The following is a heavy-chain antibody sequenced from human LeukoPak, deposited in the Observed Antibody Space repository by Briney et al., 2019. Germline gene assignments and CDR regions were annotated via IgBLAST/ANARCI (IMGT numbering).Heavy chain of an antibody. Sequence: PSETLSLTCTVSGGSISSYYWSWIRQPPGKGLEWIGYIYYSGSTNYNPSLKSRVTISVDTSKNQFSLKLSSVTAADPAVYYCAGGFRAFGVVSELFDPWGQGTLVTVSS. V-gene: IGHV4-59*01. J-gene: IGHJ5*02. D-gene: IGHD3-3*01. CDR2: IYYSGST. CDR1: GGSISSYY. CDR3: AGGFRAFGVVSELFDP.